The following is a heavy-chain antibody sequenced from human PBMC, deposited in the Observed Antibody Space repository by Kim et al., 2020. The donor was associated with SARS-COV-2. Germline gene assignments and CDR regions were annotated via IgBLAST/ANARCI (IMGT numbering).Heavy chain of an antibody. CDR2: IYYSGST. V-gene: IGHV4-59*01. Sequence: SETLSLTCTVSGGSISSYYWSWIRQPPGKGLEWIGYIYYSGSTNYNPSLKSRVTISVDTSKNQFSLKLSSVTAADTAVYYCAREGSGWYIEYGYFDLWGRGTLVTVSS. J-gene: IGHJ2*01. CDR1: GGSISSYY. D-gene: IGHD6-19*01. CDR3: AREGSGWYIEYGYFDL.